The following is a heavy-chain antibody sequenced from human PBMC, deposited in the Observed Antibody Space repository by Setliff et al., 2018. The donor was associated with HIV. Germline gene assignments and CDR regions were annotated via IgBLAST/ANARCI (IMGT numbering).Heavy chain of an antibody. J-gene: IGHJ4*02. CDR3: ARAAAGNTGTFDL. D-gene: IGHD1-1*01. V-gene: IGHV4-4*07. CDR2: VSSRGDT. CDR1: DGGTYY. Sequence: SETLSLTCTVSDGGTYYWSWIRQPAGKGLEWIGRVSSRGDTNYNPSLKSRVTLSVHTSKNQFSLKLTSVTASDTAVYHCARAAAGNTGTFDLWGPGSPVTVSS.